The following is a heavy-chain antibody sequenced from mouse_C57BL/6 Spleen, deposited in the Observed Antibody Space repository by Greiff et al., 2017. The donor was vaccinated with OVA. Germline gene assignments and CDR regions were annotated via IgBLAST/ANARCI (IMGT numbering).Heavy chain of an antibody. CDR3: AREEGGSTYFDY. D-gene: IGHD1-1*01. Sequence: QVQLQQSGAELVKPGASVKISCKASGYAFSSYWMNWVKQRPGKGLEWIGQIYPGDGDTNYNGKFKGKATLTADKSSSTAYVQLSSLTSEDSAVYFCAREEGGSTYFDYWGQGTTLTVSS. CDR2: IYPGDGDT. J-gene: IGHJ2*01. V-gene: IGHV1-80*01. CDR1: GYAFSSYW.